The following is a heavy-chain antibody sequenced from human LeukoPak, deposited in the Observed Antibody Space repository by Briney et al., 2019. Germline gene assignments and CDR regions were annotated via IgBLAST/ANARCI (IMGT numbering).Heavy chain of an antibody. CDR1: GFTFSSYA. CDR3: AKDPTLYSGYDTGLPSWYNWFDP. CDR2: ISGSGGST. V-gene: IGHV3-23*01. D-gene: IGHD5-12*01. J-gene: IGHJ5*02. Sequence: GGSLRLSCAASGFTFSSYAMSWVRQAPGKGLEWVSAISGSGGSTYYADSVKGRFTISRDNSKNTLYLLMNSLRAEDTAVYYCAKDPTLYSGYDTGLPSWYNWFDPWGQGTLVTVSS.